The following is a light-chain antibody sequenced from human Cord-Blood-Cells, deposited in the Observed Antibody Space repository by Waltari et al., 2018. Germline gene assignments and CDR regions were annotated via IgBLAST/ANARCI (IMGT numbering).Light chain of an antibody. CDR1: ESVSSN. V-gene: IGKV3-15*01. Sequence: EIVMTQSPATLSVFAGERATVPRRASESVSSNLAWYQQKTGQGTWLVIYGASTKATGKPARFMGRESGTECTLTISSLQSEDFAVYYCQQYNNWPSPYTFGPGTKLKIK. CDR3: QQYNNWPSPYT. J-gene: IGKJ2*01. CDR2: GAS.